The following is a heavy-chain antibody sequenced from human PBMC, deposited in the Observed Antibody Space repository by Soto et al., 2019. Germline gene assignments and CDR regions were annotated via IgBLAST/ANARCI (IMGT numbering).Heavy chain of an antibody. CDR1: GFIFSDQY. Sequence: EMQLVESGGRLVQPGGSPRLSCAASGFIFSDQYMDWVRQAPGKGLEWVGRIRKKVNSYTTEYAASVKGRFTVSRDDSKNSLYLHMNSLKTEDTAVYYCARDLGGAPYVDLWGRGTLVTVSS. D-gene: IGHD3-16*01. CDR3: ARDLGGAPYVDL. CDR2: IRKKVNSYTT. J-gene: IGHJ2*01. V-gene: IGHV3-72*01.